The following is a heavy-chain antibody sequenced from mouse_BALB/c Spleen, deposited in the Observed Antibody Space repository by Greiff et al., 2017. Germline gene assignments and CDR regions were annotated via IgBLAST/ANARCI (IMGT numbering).Heavy chain of an antibody. CDR3: ARKEYGNYEGYFDV. V-gene: IGHV3-8*02. CDR1: GDSITSGY. Sequence: EVQRVESGPSLVKPSQTLSLTCSVTGDSITSGYWNWIRKFPGNKLEYMGYISYSGSTYYNPSLKSRISITRDTSKNQYYLQLNSVTTEDTATYYCARKEYGNYEGYFDVWGAGTTVTVSS. D-gene: IGHD2-10*02. J-gene: IGHJ1*01. CDR2: ISYSGST.